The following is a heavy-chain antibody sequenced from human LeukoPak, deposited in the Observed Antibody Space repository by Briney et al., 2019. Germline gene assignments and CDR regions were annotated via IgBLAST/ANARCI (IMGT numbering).Heavy chain of an antibody. D-gene: IGHD3-22*01. CDR2: IRSKAYGGTT. J-gene: IGHJ3*02. CDR3: TREATYYYDSSGHDAFDI. V-gene: IGHV3-49*05. CDR1: GFTFGDYA. Sequence: KSGGSLRLSCTASGFTFGDYAMSWFRQAPGKGLEWVGFIRSKAYGGTTEYAASVKGRFTISRDDSKSIAYLQMNSLKTEDTAVYYCTREATYYYDSSGHDAFDIWGQGTMVTVSS.